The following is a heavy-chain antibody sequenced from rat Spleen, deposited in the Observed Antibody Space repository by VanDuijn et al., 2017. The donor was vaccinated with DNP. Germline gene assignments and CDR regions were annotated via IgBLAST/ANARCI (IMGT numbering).Heavy chain of an antibody. CDR3: ATVITTPFDY. Sequence: EVQLVESGGGPVQPGRSLKLSCAASGFTFSNYGMHWIRQAPTKGLEWVASISPSGGSTYYRDSVKGRFTISRDNAKSTLYLQMDSLRSEDTATYYCATVITTPFDYWGQGVMVTVSS. V-gene: IGHV5-19*01. J-gene: IGHJ2*01. CDR1: GFTFSNYG. CDR2: ISPSGGST. D-gene: IGHD1-10*01.